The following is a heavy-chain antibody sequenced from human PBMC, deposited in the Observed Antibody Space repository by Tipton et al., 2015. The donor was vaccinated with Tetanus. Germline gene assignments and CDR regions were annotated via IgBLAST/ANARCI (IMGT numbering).Heavy chain of an antibody. D-gene: IGHD3-10*01. Sequence: QLVQSGAEVKKPGASVKVSCKASGYAFTRYDINWVRQATGQGLEWMGWMNPNSGNTGYAQKFQGRVTMTRNTSISTAYMELSSLRSEDTAVYYCARGSWPYWYFDLWGRGTLVTVSS. CDR3: ARGSWPYWYFDL. J-gene: IGHJ2*01. CDR2: MNPNSGNT. V-gene: IGHV1-8*01. CDR1: GYAFTRYD.